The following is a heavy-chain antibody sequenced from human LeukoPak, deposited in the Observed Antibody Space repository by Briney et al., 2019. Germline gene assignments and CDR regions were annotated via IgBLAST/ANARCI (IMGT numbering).Heavy chain of an antibody. CDR1: GFNFSSYA. V-gene: IGHV3-23*01. CDR2: ISDSGETT. J-gene: IGHJ4*02. D-gene: IGHD3-22*01. CDR3: ASHYDTSGYHYFDF. Sequence: GGSLRLSCAAFGFNFSSYAMNWVRQAPGKGLECVSLISDSGETTYHSESVKGRFTISRDSSKNTLYLQMNSLRAEDTAVYYCASHYDTSGYHYFDFRGQGTLVTVSS.